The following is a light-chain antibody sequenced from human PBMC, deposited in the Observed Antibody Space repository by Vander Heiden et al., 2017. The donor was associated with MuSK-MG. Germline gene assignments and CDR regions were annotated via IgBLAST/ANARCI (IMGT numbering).Light chain of an antibody. Sequence: DIVMTQSPDSLAVSLGERATINCKSSQSVLYNSKNKNYLAWFQQKPGQPPKLLKYWASTRESGVPDRFSGSGSGTYFTLTISSLQAEDVAVYYCQQYDSPPYTFGQGTKLEIK. CDR1: QSVLYNSKNKNY. CDR2: WAS. CDR3: QQYDSPPYT. V-gene: IGKV4-1*01. J-gene: IGKJ2*01.